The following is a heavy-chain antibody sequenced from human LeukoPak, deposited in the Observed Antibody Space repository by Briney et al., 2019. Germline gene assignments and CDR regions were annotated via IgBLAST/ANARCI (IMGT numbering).Heavy chain of an antibody. CDR2: VYYTGST. CDR3: ARGDDSSGYWDY. Sequence: SETLSLTCTVSGTSIRSSSMYWGWIRQPPGKGLEWLGSVYYTGSTFHNPSLKRRVTIPVDTSKNQFSLKLSSVTAADTAVYYCARGDDSSGYWDYWGQGTLVTVSS. V-gene: IGHV4-39*01. J-gene: IGHJ4*02. D-gene: IGHD3-22*01. CDR1: GTSIRSSSMY.